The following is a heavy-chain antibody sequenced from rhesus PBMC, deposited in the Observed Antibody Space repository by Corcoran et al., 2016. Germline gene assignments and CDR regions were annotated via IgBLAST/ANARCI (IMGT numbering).Heavy chain of an antibody. D-gene: IGHD5-12*01. J-gene: IGHJ4*01. CDR1: GYSISSGYG. CDR2: IYGGSGST. V-gene: IGHV4-127*01. Sequence: QVQLQESGPGLVKPSETLSLPCAGSGYSISSGYGWGWIRQPPGKELEWIGQIYGGSGSTYYNPSLKSRVTVSKDTSKNQFSLKLSSVTAADTAVYYCARVGYSYSYFDYWGQGVLVTVSS. CDR3: ARVGYSYSYFDY.